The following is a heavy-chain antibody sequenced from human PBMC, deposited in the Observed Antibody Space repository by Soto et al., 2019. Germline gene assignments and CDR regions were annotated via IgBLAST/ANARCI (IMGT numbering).Heavy chain of an antibody. CDR3: ARLHLAVAGTTTDYYYYGMDV. CDR2: IYYSGST. J-gene: IGHJ6*02. D-gene: IGHD6-19*01. Sequence: PSETLSLTCAVYGGSFSGYYWSWIRQPPGKGLEWIGSIYYSGSTYHNPSLKSRVTISVDTSKNQFSLKLSSVTAADTAVYYCARLHLAVAGTTTDYYYYGMDVWGQGTTVTVSS. V-gene: IGHV4-34*01. CDR1: GGSFSGYY.